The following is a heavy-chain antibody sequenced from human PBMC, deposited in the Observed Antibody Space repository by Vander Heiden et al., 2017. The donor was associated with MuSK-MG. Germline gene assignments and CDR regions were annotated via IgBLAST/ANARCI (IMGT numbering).Heavy chain of an antibody. CDR1: GFTFSNYG. CDR3: AGTYYDFWTGDRESAFDI. V-gene: IGHV3-33*01. D-gene: IGHD3-3*01. Sequence: QVQLVESGGGVFQPGRSLRLSCPASGFTFSNYGLHWVRQAPGKGLEWVAVIWYDGSNKYYADSVKGRVSISRDNSKNTLYWQMNSLRADETAVYYCAGTYYDFWTGDRESAFDIWGQGTLVTVSS. CDR2: IWYDGSNK. J-gene: IGHJ3*02.